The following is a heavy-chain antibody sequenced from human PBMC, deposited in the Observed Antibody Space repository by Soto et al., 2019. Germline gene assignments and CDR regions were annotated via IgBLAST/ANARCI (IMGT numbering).Heavy chain of an antibody. CDR2: ISSSSSYT. J-gene: IGHJ4*02. V-gene: IGHV3-11*06. Sequence: QVQLVESGGGLVKPGGSLRLSCAASGFTFSDYYMSWIRQAPGKGLEWVSYISSSSSYTNYADSVKGRFTISRDNAKNSLYLQMKSLRAEDTAVYYCARVDDCSSTSCYTPYYFDYWGQGTLVTVSS. CDR3: ARVDDCSSTSCYTPYYFDY. D-gene: IGHD2-2*02. CDR1: GFTFSDYY.